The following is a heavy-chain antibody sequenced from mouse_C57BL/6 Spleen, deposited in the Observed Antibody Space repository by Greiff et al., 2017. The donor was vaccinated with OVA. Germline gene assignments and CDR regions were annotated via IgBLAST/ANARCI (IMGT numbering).Heavy chain of an antibody. CDR2: IYPGDGDT. CDR1: GYAFSSSW. Sequence: VQLQQSGPELVKPGASVKISCKASGYAFSSSWMNWVKQRPGKGLEWIGRIYPGDGDTNYNGKFKGQATLTADKSSSTAYMQLSSLTSADSSVYFCGREEGVNPSWFAYWGQGTLVTVSA. CDR3: GREEGVNPSWFAY. J-gene: IGHJ3*01. V-gene: IGHV1-82*01. D-gene: IGHD2-1*01.